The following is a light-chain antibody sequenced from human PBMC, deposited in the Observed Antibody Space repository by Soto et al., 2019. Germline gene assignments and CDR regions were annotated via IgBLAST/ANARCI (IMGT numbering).Light chain of an antibody. J-gene: IGLJ1*01. Sequence: QSVLTQPPSVSGTPGQSVTICCTGSSSNIGSGYDVQWYQQLPGTAPKLLIFGNRNRTSGVPDRFSGSRSGASASLAITGLQADDEADYYCQSYDTRLYYVFGSGTKVTVL. CDR3: QSYDTRLYYV. CDR2: GNR. V-gene: IGLV1-40*01. CDR1: SSNIGSGYD.